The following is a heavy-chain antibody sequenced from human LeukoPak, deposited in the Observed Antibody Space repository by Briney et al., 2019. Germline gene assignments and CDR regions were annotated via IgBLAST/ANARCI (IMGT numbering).Heavy chain of an antibody. Sequence: GGSLRLSCAASGFTFSSYAMRWVRQAPGKGLEWVSAISGSGGSTYYADSVKGRFTISRDNSKNTLYLQMNSLRAEDTAVYYCAKDDLVPAAIMGEDEYFQHWGQGTLVTVSS. D-gene: IGHD2-2*01. J-gene: IGHJ1*01. V-gene: IGHV3-23*01. CDR1: GFTFSSYA. CDR2: ISGSGGST. CDR3: AKDDLVPAAIMGEDEYFQH.